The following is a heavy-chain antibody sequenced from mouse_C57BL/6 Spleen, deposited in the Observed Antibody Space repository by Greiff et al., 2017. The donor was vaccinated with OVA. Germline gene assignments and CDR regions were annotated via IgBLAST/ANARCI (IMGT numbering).Heavy chain of an antibody. CDR1: GYTFTSYW. CDR3: ARSHSNYGYYAMDY. CDR2: IDPSDSYT. D-gene: IGHD2-5*01. V-gene: IGHV1-50*01. Sequence: VQLQQPGAELVKPGASVKLSCKASGYTFTSYWMQWVKQRPGQGLEWIGEIDPSDSYTNYNQKFKGKATLTVDTSSSTAYMQLSSLTSEDSAVYYCARSHSNYGYYAMDYWGQGTSVTVSS. J-gene: IGHJ4*01.